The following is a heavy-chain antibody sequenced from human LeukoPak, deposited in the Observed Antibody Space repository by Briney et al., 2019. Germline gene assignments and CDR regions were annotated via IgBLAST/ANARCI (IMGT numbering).Heavy chain of an antibody. CDR1: GFTFSSNS. D-gene: IGHD6-19*01. CDR2: TSTTSSSI. J-gene: IGHJ4*02. V-gene: IGHV3-48*02. Sequence: PGGSLRLSCAASGFTFSSNSMNWIRQAPGKGLEWVSFTSTTSSSIYYADSVKGRFTISRDNAKNSLYLQMSSLRDEDTAVYYCARMRSGWYIDYWGQGTLVTVSS. CDR3: ARMRSGWYIDY.